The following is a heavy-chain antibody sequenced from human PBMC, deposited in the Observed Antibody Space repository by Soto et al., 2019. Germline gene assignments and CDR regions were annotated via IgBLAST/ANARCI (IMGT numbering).Heavy chain of an antibody. CDR2: IIPIFGTA. V-gene: IGHV1-69*01. J-gene: IGHJ6*02. CDR1: GGTFSSYA. CDR3: ARAGQRERITYYYYYGMDV. Sequence: QVQLVQSGAEVNKPGSSVKVSCKASGGTFSSYAISWVRQAPGQGLEWMGGIIPIFGTANYAQKFQGRVTITADESTSTAYMELSSLRSEDTAVYYCARAGQRERITYYYYYGMDVWGQGTTVTVSS. D-gene: IGHD3-16*01.